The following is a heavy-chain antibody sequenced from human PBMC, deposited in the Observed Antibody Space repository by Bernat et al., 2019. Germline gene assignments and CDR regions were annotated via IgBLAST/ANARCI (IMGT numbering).Heavy chain of an antibody. Sequence: QVQLVESGGGVVQPGRSLRLSCAASEFTFNNYGIHWVRQAPGKGLEWVAVVWYDGSNKYYADSVRGRFTISRDNTKTTVDLQMNSLRAEDTAVYFCARDSSAYSPLDYWGQGTLVTVSS. D-gene: IGHD5-18*01. CDR2: VWYDGSNK. V-gene: IGHV3-33*01. J-gene: IGHJ4*02. CDR3: ARDSSAYSPLDY. CDR1: EFTFNNYG.